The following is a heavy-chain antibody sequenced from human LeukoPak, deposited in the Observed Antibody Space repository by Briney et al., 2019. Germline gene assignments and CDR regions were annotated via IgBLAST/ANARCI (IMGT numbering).Heavy chain of an antibody. Sequence: GGSLRLSCAASGFTFSSHAMSWVRQAPGKGLEWVSAISGSGGSTYYADSVKGRFTISRDNSKNTLYLQMNSLRAEDTAVYYCAKDTGASGWSEYFQHWGQGTLVTVSS. CDR3: AKDTGASGWSEYFQH. D-gene: IGHD6-19*01. CDR1: GFTFSSHA. J-gene: IGHJ1*01. CDR2: ISGSGGST. V-gene: IGHV3-23*01.